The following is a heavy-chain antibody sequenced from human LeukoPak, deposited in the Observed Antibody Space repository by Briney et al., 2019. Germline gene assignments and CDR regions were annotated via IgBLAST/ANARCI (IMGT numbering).Heavy chain of an antibody. Sequence: PGGSLRLSCVASGFTVSSNYMTWVRQAPGKGLEWVSVIYTGGSPYYADSVKGRFTISRDISKNTVYLQMNSLRAEDTAVYYCARDSRRVGATGGSDYWGQGTLVTVSS. D-gene: IGHD1-26*01. CDR3: ARDSRRVGATGGSDY. J-gene: IGHJ4*02. V-gene: IGHV3-53*01. CDR1: GFTVSSNY. CDR2: IYTGGSP.